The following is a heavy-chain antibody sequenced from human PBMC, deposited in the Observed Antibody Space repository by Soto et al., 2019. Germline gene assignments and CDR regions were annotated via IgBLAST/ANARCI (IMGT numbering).Heavy chain of an antibody. D-gene: IGHD2-2*01. CDR3: AREEVPAASHQLYYYGMDV. J-gene: IGHJ6*02. CDR2: IWYDGSNK. Sequence: QVQLVESGGGVVQPGRSLRVSCAASGFTFSSYGMHWVRQAPGKGLEWVAVIWYDGSNKYYADSVKGRFTISRDSSKNTLYLQMTSLRAEDTAIYYCAREEVPAASHQLYYYGMDVWGQGTTVTVSS. V-gene: IGHV3-33*01. CDR1: GFTFSSYG.